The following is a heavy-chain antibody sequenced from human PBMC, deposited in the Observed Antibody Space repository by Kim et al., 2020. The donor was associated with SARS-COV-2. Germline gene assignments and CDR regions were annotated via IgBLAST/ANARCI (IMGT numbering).Heavy chain of an antibody. D-gene: IGHD3-22*01. CDR2: IKQDGSEK. V-gene: IGHV3-7*01. J-gene: IGHJ4*02. CDR3: ARDVRYYDTSGLDY. Sequence: GGSLRLSCAASGFTFSSYWMSWVRQAPGKGLEWVANIKQDGSEKYYVDSVKGRFTISRDNAKNSLYLQMNSLRAEDTAVYYCARDVRYYDTSGLDYWGQGTLVTVSS. CDR1: GFTFSSYW.